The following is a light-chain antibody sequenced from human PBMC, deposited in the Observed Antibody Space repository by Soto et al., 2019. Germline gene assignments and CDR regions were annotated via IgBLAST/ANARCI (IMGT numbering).Light chain of an antibody. CDR2: DVT. J-gene: IGLJ1*01. Sequence: QSVLTQPASVSVSPGQSITIPCTGTSNDIGGYNYVSWYQQFPGKAPKLIIYDVTNRPSGVSFRFSGSKSGNTASLTISGLQAEDEAGYHCSSYSSPSTRRLFGAGTKVTVL. V-gene: IGLV2-14*03. CDR1: SNDIGGYNY. CDR3: SSYSSPSTRRL.